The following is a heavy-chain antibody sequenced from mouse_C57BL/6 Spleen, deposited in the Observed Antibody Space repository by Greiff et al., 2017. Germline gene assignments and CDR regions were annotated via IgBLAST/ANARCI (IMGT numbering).Heavy chain of an antibody. CDR2: IYPGDGDT. V-gene: IGHV1-80*01. CDR3: ARFGATVVHLDY. Sequence: VQLQQSGAELVKPGASVKISCKASGYAFSSYWMNWVKQRPGKGLEWIGQIYPGDGDTNYNGKFKGKATLTADKSSSTAYMQLSSLTSEDSAVYCGARFGATVVHLDYWGQGTTLTVSS. CDR1: GYAFSSYW. D-gene: IGHD1-1*01. J-gene: IGHJ2*01.